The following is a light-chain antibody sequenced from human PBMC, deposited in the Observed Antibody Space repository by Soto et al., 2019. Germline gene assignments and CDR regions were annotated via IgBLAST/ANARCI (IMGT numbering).Light chain of an antibody. CDR3: QSYDNSLSGSVV. J-gene: IGLJ2*01. V-gene: IGLV1-40*01. CDR2: GNT. Sequence: QSVLTQPPSVSGAPGQRVTISCTGRSSNIGAGYDVHWYQQLPGTAPKLLIHGNTNRPSGVPDRFPGSKSGTSASLAITGLQAEDEADYYCQSYDNSLSGSVVFGGGTKVTVL. CDR1: SSNIGAGYD.